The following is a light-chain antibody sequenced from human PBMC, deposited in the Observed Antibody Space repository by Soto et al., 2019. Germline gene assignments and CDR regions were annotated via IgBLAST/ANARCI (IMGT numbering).Light chain of an antibody. CDR3: VSYTSSTTYV. CDR1: SSDIGAYDY. V-gene: IGLV2-14*03. J-gene: IGLJ1*01. CDR2: DVA. Sequence: SWSPGHSITISCTRTSSDIGAYDYVSWFQQHPGKPPKLIIYDVANRPSGVSNRFSGSKSGSTASLISSRLQTEDEADYYCVSYTSSTTYVFGTGTKV.